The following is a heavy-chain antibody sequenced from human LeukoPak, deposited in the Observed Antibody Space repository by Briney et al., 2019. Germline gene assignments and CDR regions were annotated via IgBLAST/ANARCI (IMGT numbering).Heavy chain of an antibody. J-gene: IGHJ4*02. CDR3: AKDLALWFGELIPALDY. Sequence: PGGSLRLSCAASGFTVSSNEMSWVRQAPGKGLEWVAFGRYDGSNKYYADSVKGRFTISRDNSKNTLYLQMNSLRAEDTAVYYCAKDLALWFGELIPALDYWGQGTLVTVSS. V-gene: IGHV3-30*02. D-gene: IGHD3-10*01. CDR1: GFTVSSNE. CDR2: GRYDGSNK.